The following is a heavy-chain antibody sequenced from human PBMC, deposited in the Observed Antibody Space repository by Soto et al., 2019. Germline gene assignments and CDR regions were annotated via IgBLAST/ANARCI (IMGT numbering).Heavy chain of an antibody. J-gene: IGHJ6*03. Sequence: GASVKVSCKASGYTFTSYDINWVRQATGQGLEWMGWMNPNSGNTGYAQKFQGRVTMTRNTSISTAYMELSSLRSEDTAVYYCARGPIAAAGIIFPRGNYYYMDVWGKGTTVTVSS. V-gene: IGHV1-8*01. D-gene: IGHD6-13*01. CDR2: MNPNSGNT. CDR3: ARGPIAAAGIIFPRGNYYYMDV. CDR1: GYTFTSYD.